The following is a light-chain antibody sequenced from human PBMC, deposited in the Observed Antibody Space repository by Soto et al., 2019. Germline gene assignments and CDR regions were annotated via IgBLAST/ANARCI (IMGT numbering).Light chain of an antibody. CDR2: GAS. J-gene: IGKJ1*01. CDR1: QSVSSSF. Sequence: EIVFTHSPVTLALSPGGRATLSCRASQSVSSSFLAWYQQKPGQAPRLLIYGASSRATGIPDRFSGSGSGTDFTLTISRLEPEDFAVYYCHKYGSSPAKFGQGTKVDIK. V-gene: IGKV3-20*01. CDR3: HKYGSSPAK.